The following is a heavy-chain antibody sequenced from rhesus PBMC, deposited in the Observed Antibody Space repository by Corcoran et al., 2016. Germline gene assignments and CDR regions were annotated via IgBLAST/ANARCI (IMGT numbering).Heavy chain of an antibody. V-gene: IGHV4S18*01. Sequence: QVQLQESGPGLVKPSETLSLTCAVSGGSFSSYWWSWIRQPPGKGLEWIGYIYGSSGTTKYHPSLKHRVTISKDTSKNQFSLTLSSVTAADTAVYYFARKHSSWYYFDYWGQGVLVTVSS. CDR3: ARKHSSWYYFDY. CDR2: IYGSSGTT. CDR1: GGSFSSYW. J-gene: IGHJ4*01. D-gene: IGHD6-13*01.